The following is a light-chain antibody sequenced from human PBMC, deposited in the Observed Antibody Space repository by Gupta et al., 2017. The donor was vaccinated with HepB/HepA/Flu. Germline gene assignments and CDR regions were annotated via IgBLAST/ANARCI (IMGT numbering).Light chain of an antibody. CDR2: DTS. CDR1: QSSGNY. CDR3: QLRSSWPMFT. V-gene: IGKV3-11*01. J-gene: IGKJ5*01. Sequence: EIVLTQSPGTLSLSPGERATLSCRASQSSGNYLAWYQQKPGQSPRLLIYDTSSRATGTPARFSGSGSGTDFTLTIGSREPEDFAVYYCQLRSSWPMFTFGQGTRLELK.